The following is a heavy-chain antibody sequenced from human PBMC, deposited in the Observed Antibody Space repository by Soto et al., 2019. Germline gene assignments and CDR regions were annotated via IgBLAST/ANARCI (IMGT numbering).Heavy chain of an antibody. Sequence: QVPLQESGPGLVKPSGTLSLTCAVSGGSLSSGDWCWSWARQSPGKGLEWIGEIYYSGSTTYNPSLNSRVPISADKYSHHCSVKLSFVTAADMSLYYCAVRGCDAISGPLDYWGQGTLVTVSS. CDR2: IYYSGST. CDR3: AVRGCDAISGPLDY. V-gene: IGHV4-4*02. D-gene: IGHD2-21*02. CDR1: GGSLSSGDW. J-gene: IGHJ4*02.